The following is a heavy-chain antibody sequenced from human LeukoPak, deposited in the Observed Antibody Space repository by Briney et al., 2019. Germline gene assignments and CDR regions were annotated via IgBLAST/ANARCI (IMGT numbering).Heavy chain of an antibody. J-gene: IGHJ4*02. CDR1: GFTFSSYA. Sequence: GGSLRLSCAASGFTFSSYAMSWVRQAPGKGLEWVSAISGSGGSTYYADSVKGRFTISRDNSKNTLYLQMNSLRAEDTAVYYCAKDLVRYYDSSGHLFDYWGQGTLVTVSS. D-gene: IGHD3-22*01. CDR3: AKDLVRYYDSSGHLFDY. V-gene: IGHV3-23*01. CDR2: ISGSGGST.